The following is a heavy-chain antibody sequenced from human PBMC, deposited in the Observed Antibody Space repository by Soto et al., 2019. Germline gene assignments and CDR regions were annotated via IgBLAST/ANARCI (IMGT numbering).Heavy chain of an antibody. V-gene: IGHV4-34*01. Sequence: SETLSLTCAVYGGSFSGYYWSWIRQPPGKGLEWIGEINHSGSTNYNPSLKSRVTISVDTSKNQFSLKLSSVTAADTAVYYCARGPPILVVPAAIVERVWGRLQGRAFDIWGQGTMVTVSS. D-gene: IGHD2-2*01. CDR1: GGSFSGYY. J-gene: IGHJ3*02. CDR3: ARGPPILVVPAAIVERVWGRLQGRAFDI. CDR2: INHSGST.